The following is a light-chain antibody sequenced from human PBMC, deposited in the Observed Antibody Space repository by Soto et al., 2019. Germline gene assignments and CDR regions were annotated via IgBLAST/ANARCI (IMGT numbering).Light chain of an antibody. Sequence: DIQMTQSPSTLSASVGDRVTITCRASQSISSWLAWYQQKPGKAPKLLIYKASSLESGVPSRFSGSGSGTEFTLTISSLQPDDFATYYCQQYNSFAKWTFGQGTKGDIK. CDR3: QQYNSFAKWT. J-gene: IGKJ1*01. CDR2: KAS. CDR1: QSISSW. V-gene: IGKV1-5*03.